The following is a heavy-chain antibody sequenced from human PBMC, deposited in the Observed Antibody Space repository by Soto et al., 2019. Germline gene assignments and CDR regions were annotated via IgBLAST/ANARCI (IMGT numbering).Heavy chain of an antibody. V-gene: IGHV4-39*01. D-gene: IGHD3-9*01. CDR3: ASHDYDILTGYPGFDY. CDR2: IYYSGST. CDR1: GGSISSSSYY. J-gene: IGHJ4*02. Sequence: PSETLSLTCTVSGGSISSSSYYWGWIRQPPGKGLEWIGSIYYSGSTYYNPSLKSRVTISVDTSKNQFSLKLSSVTAADTAVYYCASHDYDILTGYPGFDYWGQGTLVTVSS.